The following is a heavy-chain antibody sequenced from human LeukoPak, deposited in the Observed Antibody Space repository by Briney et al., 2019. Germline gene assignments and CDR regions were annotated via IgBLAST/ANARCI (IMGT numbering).Heavy chain of an antibody. CDR3: ARGVTGIYYYYYMDV. Sequence: GASVKVSCKASGYTFAGYYMHWVRQAPGQGFEWMGWINPATGGTNYAQKFQGRVTMTRDTSISTAYMELSGLRSDDTAVYYCARGVTGIYYYYYMDVWGKGTTVTVSS. D-gene: IGHD3-10*01. CDR1: GYTFAGYY. J-gene: IGHJ6*03. CDR2: INPATGGT. V-gene: IGHV1-2*02.